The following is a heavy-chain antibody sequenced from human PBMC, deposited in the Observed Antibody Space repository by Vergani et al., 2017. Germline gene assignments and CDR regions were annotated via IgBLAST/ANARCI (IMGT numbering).Heavy chain of an antibody. J-gene: IGHJ6*02. Sequence: VQLLQSGGGVIQPGGSVRLSCAASGFTFSACPMTWVRQAPGKGLEWVAFIRYDGSNKYYADSVKGRFTISRDNSKNTLYLQMNSLRVEDTAIYYCAKARDPNCKGGNCYSYYYGLDLWGQGTTVTVSS. V-gene: IGHV3-30*02. CDR3: AKARDPNCKGGNCYSYYYGLDL. CDR1: GFTFSACP. CDR2: IRYDGSNK. D-gene: IGHD2-21*01.